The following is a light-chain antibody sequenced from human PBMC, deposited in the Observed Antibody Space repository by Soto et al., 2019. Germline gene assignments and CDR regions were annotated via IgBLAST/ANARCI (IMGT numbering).Light chain of an antibody. CDR2: GAS. J-gene: IGKJ2*01. V-gene: IGKV3-15*01. CDR3: QQSNNWPYT. CDR1: QSVAAN. Sequence: EIVMTQSPATLSVSPGERATLSCRASQSVAANLAWYQQKPGQGPRLLIYGASTRATGVPASFSGSGSGTQFTLTISSLQSEDFALDYCQQSNNWPYTFGQGTTLEIK.